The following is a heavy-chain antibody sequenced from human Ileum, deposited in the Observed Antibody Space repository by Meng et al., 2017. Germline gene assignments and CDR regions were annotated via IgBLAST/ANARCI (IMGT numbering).Heavy chain of an antibody. CDR2: IYWDDDK. Sequence: QIILNWSCPTLVKPTQSLTLTCTFSGLSLSTSGVGVGWILQPTGQALDWLALIYWDDDKRYSPSLKSRLTITKDTSKNQVVLTMTNMDPVDTATYYCAHRPACGGDCWIDYWGQGTLVTVSS. CDR3: AHRPACGGDCWIDY. D-gene: IGHD2-21*02. V-gene: IGHV2-5*02. J-gene: IGHJ4*02. CDR1: GLSLSTSGVG.